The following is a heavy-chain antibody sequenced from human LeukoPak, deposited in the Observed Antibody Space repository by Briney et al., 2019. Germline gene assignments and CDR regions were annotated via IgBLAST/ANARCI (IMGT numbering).Heavy chain of an antibody. CDR3: ARPHYDILTGYYNLDY. J-gene: IGHJ4*02. V-gene: IGHV1-18*04. CDR1: GYTFTSYY. CDR2: INAYNGNT. Sequence: ATVYLSCNASGYTFTSYYISWVRQPPGQGLEWMGWINAYNGNTYYAQKLQGRVTMTTDTSTSTAYMELRSLRSDDTAVYYCARPHYDILTGYYNLDYWGQGTLVTVSS. D-gene: IGHD3-9*01.